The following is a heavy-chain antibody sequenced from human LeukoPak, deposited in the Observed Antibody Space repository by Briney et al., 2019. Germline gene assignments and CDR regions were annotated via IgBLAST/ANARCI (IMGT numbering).Heavy chain of an antibody. Sequence: SETLSLTCTVSGGSISSGGYYWSWIRQPPGKGLEWIGYIYHSGSTYYNPSLKSRVTISVDRSKNQFSLMLSSVTAADTAVYYCAGQNGRIGDYVGYYYYGMDVWGQGTTVTVSS. CDR3: AGQNGRIGDYVGYYYYGMDV. V-gene: IGHV4-30-2*01. CDR2: IYHSGST. CDR1: GGSISSGGYY. J-gene: IGHJ6*02. D-gene: IGHD4-17*01.